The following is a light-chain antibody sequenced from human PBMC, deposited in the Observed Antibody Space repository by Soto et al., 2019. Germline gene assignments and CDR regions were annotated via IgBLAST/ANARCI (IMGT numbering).Light chain of an antibody. CDR2: AAS. J-gene: IGKJ1*01. CDR3: QKYYSYPRT. Sequence: AIRMTQSPSSFSASTGDRVTITCRASQGISSYLAWYQQKPGKAPKLLIYAASTLQSGGPSRFSGSGSGTTFTLTISCVQSEDFATYYCQKYYSYPRTFGQGTKVEIK. V-gene: IGKV1-8*01. CDR1: QGISSY.